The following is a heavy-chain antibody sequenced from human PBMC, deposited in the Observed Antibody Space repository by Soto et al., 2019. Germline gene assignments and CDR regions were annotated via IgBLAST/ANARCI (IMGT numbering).Heavy chain of an antibody. CDR3: AIGGGQLYYSGMDX. CDR2: ISGTGETT. CDR1: GFFFSDYY. V-gene: IGHV3-11*01. D-gene: IGHD3-3*01. Sequence: PGGSLRLSCEASGFFFSDYYMSWIRQAPGKGLETLCYISGTGETTYYADSVKVRFTISMDKAKKSLFLHLNSMSAGDTAVYYCAIGGGQLYYSGMDXWGQGTTVTVS. J-gene: IGHJ6*02.